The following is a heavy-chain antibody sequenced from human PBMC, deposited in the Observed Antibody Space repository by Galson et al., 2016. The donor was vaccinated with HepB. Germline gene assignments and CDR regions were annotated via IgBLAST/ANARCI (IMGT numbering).Heavy chain of an antibody. Sequence: SLRLSCAASGFTLDHYAMHWARQAPGKGLEWVSGTSWNSGSIGYADSVKGRFTISRDNAKNSLYLQMNSLRAGDTALYYCAKDSGAYYYDSSGYRRNAFDIWGQGTMVTVSS. CDR3: AKDSGAYYYDSSGYRRNAFDI. V-gene: IGHV3-9*01. CDR1: GFTLDHYA. J-gene: IGHJ3*02. CDR2: TSWNSGSI. D-gene: IGHD3-22*01.